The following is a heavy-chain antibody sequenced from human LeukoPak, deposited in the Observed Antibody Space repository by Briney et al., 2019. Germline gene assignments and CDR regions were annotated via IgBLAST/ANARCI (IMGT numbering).Heavy chain of an antibody. J-gene: IGHJ4*02. CDR1: GFTFSSYS. CDR2: ISSSSSYI. V-gene: IGHV3-21*01. CDR3: ARDMLGSSRSDIDY. Sequence: GGSLRLSCAASGFTFSSYSMKWVRQAPGKGLEGGSSISSSSSYIYYADSVKGRFIISRDNAKNSLYLQMNSLRAEDTAVYYCARDMLGSSRSDIDYWGQGTLVTVSS. D-gene: IGHD6-13*01.